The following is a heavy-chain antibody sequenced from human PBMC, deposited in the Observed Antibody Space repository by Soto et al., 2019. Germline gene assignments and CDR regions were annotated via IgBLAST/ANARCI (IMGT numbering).Heavy chain of an antibody. D-gene: IGHD3-3*01. V-gene: IGHV1-69*01. Sequence: QVPLVQSGAEMKTPGSSVRVSCKASGGTFGKSVISWVRQAPGQGLEWLGGIIHIFGATHYAQKFQGRVTITADEFTTTAYMGLSSLQYGDTAVYYCARGQFYDFWSGYCLDYWGQGTLVTVSS. CDR3: ARGQFYDFWSGYCLDY. CDR1: GGTFGKSV. CDR2: IIHIFGAT. J-gene: IGHJ4*02.